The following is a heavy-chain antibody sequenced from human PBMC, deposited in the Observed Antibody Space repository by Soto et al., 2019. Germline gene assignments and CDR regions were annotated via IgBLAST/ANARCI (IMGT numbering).Heavy chain of an antibody. CDR1: GFTFSSYS. CDR3: ARDRFDYYASSGYWRFDP. J-gene: IGHJ5*02. CDR2: ISSSSRTI. V-gene: IGHV3-48*01. Sequence: EVQLVESGGGLVQPGGSLRLSCAASGFTFSSYSMNWVRQAPGKGLEWVSYISSSSRTIYYADSVKGRFTISRDNAKNSLYLQMNSLRAEDTAVYYCARDRFDYYASSGYWRFDPWGQGTLVTVSS. D-gene: IGHD3-22*01.